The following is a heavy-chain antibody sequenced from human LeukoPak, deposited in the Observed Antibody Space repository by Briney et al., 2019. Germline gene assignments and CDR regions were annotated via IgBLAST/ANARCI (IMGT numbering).Heavy chain of an antibody. CDR2: IIAYNSET. D-gene: IGHD6-19*01. V-gene: IGHV1-18*01. J-gene: IGHJ4*02. CDR1: GYTFNKYG. Sequence: ASLTVSCKASGYTFNKYGICWVRQPPGQGLEWIGSIIAYNSETNYAQKLQGRVTMTTDTSTSTAYMEVRSLISDDTAVYYCARDPSKSSGWRAFFDYWGQGTLVTVSS. CDR3: ARDPSKSSGWRAFFDY.